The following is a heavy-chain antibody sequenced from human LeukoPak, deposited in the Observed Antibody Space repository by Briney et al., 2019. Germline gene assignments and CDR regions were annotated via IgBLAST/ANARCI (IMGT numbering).Heavy chain of an antibody. J-gene: IGHJ4*02. CDR3: AKAELGVDTFFDY. D-gene: IGHD3-3*01. CDR1: GFTFSSYA. CDR2: ISGSGGST. Sequence: GGSLRLSCAASGFTFSSYAMSWVRQAPGKGLEWVSSISGSGGSTYYPDSVKGRFTISRDNSKNTLYLEMNSLRAEDTALYYCAKAELGVDTFFDYWGQGTLVTVSS. V-gene: IGHV3-23*01.